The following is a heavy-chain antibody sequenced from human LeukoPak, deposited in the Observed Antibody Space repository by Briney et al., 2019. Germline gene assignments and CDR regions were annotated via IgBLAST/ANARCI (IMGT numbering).Heavy chain of an antibody. CDR3: ARANYYDSSGYYLH. V-gene: IGHV3-9*01. Sequence: GGSLRLSCAASGFTFDDYAMHWVRQAPGKGLEWVSGISWNSGSIGYADSVKGRFTISRDNAKNSLYLQMNSLRAEDTALYHCARANYYDSSGYYLHWGQGTLVTVSS. CDR1: GFTFDDYA. J-gene: IGHJ4*02. CDR2: ISWNSGSI. D-gene: IGHD3-22*01.